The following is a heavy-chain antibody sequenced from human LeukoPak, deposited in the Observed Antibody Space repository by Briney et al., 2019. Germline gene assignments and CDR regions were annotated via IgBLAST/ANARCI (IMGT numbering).Heavy chain of an antibody. J-gene: IGHJ4*02. V-gene: IGHV4-4*07. Sequence: SETLSLTCTVSGGSISSYYWSWIRQPAGKGLEWIGRIYTSGSTNYNPSLKSRVTMSVDTSKNQFSLKLSSVTAADTAVYYCARGTGRHYYDSSGYYYYYWGQGTLVTVSS. CDR2: IYTSGST. CDR1: GGSISSYY. CDR3: ARGTGRHYYDSSGYYYYY. D-gene: IGHD3-22*01.